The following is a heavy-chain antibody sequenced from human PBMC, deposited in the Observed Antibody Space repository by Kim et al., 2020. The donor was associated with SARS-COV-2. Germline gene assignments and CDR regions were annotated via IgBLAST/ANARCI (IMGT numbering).Heavy chain of an antibody. J-gene: IGHJ6*02. V-gene: IGHV3-33*01. D-gene: IGHD3-16*01. CDR2: IWYDGSNK. CDR1: GFTFSSYG. CDR3: ARENPGDGPFYYYYYYGMDV. Sequence: GGSLRLSCAASGFTFSSYGMHWVRQAPGKGLEWVAVIWYDGSNKYYADSVKGRFTISRDNSKNTLYLQMNSLRAEDTAVYYCARENPGDGPFYYYYYYGMDVWGQGTTVTVSS.